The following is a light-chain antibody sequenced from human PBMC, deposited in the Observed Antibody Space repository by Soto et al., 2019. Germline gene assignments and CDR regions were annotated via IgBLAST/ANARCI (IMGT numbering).Light chain of an antibody. CDR2: GAS. CDR1: QSVSSSY. J-gene: IGKJ1*01. CDR3: QQYGSSHPWT. Sequence: EIVLTQSPGTLSLSPGERATLSCRASQSVSSSYLAWYQQKPGQAPRLIIYGASSRANGIPARFSGSGSGTDLTLTISRLEPEDFAVYYCQQYGSSHPWTFGQGTKVDIK. V-gene: IGKV3-20*01.